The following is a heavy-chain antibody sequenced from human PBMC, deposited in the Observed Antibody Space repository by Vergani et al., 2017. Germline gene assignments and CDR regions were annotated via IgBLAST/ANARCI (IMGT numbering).Heavy chain of an antibody. V-gene: IGHV3-23*01. CDR2: ISGSGGST. D-gene: IGHD2-2*01. CDR1: GFTFSSYA. Sequence: EVQLLESGRGLVQPGGSLRLSCAASGFTFSSYAMSWVRQAPGKGLEWVSAISGSGGSTYYADSVKGRFTISRDNSKNTLYLQMNSLRAEDTAVYYCAKLYCSSTSCYPHNWFDPWGQGTLVTVSS. J-gene: IGHJ5*02. CDR3: AKLYCSSTSCYPHNWFDP.